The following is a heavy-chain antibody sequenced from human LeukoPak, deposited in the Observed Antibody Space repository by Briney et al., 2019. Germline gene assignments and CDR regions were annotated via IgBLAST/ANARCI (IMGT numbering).Heavy chain of an antibody. CDR3: ARGPQGGLIVYVDY. CDR1: GGSISSGGYY. J-gene: IGHJ4*02. V-gene: IGHV4-31*03. D-gene: IGHD3-22*01. CDR2: IYYTGTT. Sequence: SETLSLTCTVSGGSISSGGYYWSWIRQHPGKGLEWIGYIYYTGTTYYNPSLNGRVTISIDTSMNQLSLNLSSVTAADTAIYYCARGPQGGLIVYVDYWGQGTLVTVSS.